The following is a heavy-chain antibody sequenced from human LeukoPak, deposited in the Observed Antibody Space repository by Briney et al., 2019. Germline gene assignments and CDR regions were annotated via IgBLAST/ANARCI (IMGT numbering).Heavy chain of an antibody. CDR3: ARDSPAKDIVAWESGDY. D-gene: IGHD2-15*01. Sequence: SETLSLTCTVSGGSISNYYWSWIRQPAGKGLEWIGRIYTSGSTNYNPSLKSRVTMSVDTSKNQFSLKLSSVTAADTAVYYCARDSPAKDIVAWESGDYWGQGTLVTVSS. CDR1: GGSISNYY. J-gene: IGHJ4*02. CDR2: IYTSGST. V-gene: IGHV4-4*07.